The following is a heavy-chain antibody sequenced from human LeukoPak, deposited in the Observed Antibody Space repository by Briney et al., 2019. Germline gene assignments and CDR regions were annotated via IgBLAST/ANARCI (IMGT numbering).Heavy chain of an antibody. CDR3: ARHVPSALRVVVVTSDWYFDL. V-gene: IGHV4-39*01. CDR2: VFHGGST. J-gene: IGHJ2*01. CDR1: GGSIINNHYY. D-gene: IGHD2-21*02. Sequence: PSETLSLTCTASGGSIINNHYYWGWIRQPPGKGLEWIGTVFHGGSTNYNPSLESRVTISVDTANNQFSLNLRSVTAADTALYYCARHVPSALRVVVVTSDWYFDLWGRGTLVTVSS.